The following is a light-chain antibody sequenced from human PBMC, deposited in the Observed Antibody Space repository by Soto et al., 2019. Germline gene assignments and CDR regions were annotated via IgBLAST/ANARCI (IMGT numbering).Light chain of an antibody. J-gene: IGLJ1*01. CDR1: SSDVGGYNF. Sequence: QSALTQPASVSGSPGQSITISCTGTSSDVGGYNFVSWYQQHPGKAPKLMIYDVSNRPSGVSDRFSGSKSGNTASLTISGLEDEDEDDCSSYTSSSTYVFGTGTKLTVL. CDR2: DVS. CDR3: SSYTSSSTYV. V-gene: IGLV2-14*01.